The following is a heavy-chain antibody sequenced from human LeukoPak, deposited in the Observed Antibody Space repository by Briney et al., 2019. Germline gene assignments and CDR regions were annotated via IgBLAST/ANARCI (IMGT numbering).Heavy chain of an antibody. CDR2: ISGSGTI. J-gene: IGHJ5*02. V-gene: IGHV4-4*07. Sequence: PSETLSLSCTVSGGSIHSYWSWIRQPAGKGLEWIGRISGSGTITYNPALQSRLTISIDTSKNQFSLKLMSVTAADTAVYYCARDSGTTGEVKFDPWGQGTLVTVSS. D-gene: IGHD3-10*01. CDR3: ARDSGTTGEVKFDP. CDR1: GGSIHSY.